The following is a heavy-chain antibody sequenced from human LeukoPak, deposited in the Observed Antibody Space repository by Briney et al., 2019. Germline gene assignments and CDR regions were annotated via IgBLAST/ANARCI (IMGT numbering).Heavy chain of an antibody. CDR1: GFTFRDHY. CDR3: AQSSGFY. CDR2: VRNKVNRSST. D-gene: IGHD3-22*01. Sequence: GGSLRLSCAASGFTFRDHYMDWVRQAPGKGLEWIGRVRNKVNRSSTEYAASVKGRFTISRDDSKNSLYLQMDSLKTDDTAVYYCAQSSGFYWGQGTLVTVSS. V-gene: IGHV3-72*01. J-gene: IGHJ4*02.